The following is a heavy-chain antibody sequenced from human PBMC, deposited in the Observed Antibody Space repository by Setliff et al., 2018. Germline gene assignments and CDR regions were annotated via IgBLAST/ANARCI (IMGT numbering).Heavy chain of an antibody. D-gene: IGHD3-22*01. CDR3: AHRRMGNYDSSGNYHSYFDY. J-gene: IGHJ4*02. CDR1: GFSLTTTRVA. Sequence: SGPTLVNPTQPLTLTCTFSGFSLTTTRVAVGWIRQPPGKALEWLALIYWDDDKRYTYSPSLKTRLTVSRDTYRNQVVLTMANMDPVDTATYYCAHRRMGNYDSSGNYHSYFDYWGQGILVTVSS. V-gene: IGHV2-5*02. CDR2: IYWDDDK.